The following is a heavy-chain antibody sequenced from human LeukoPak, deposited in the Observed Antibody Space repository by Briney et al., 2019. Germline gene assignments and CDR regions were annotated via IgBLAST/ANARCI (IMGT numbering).Heavy chain of an antibody. CDR3: SYWLEGSSSWLFDI. Sequence: QAGGSLRLSCAASGFTFSSYAMSWVRQTPGKGLEWVSAVSGYGDRTYYADSVRGRFTISRDNSRSTLYLQVNSLRAEDTAIYYCSYWLEGSSSWLFDIWGRGTLVTVSS. CDR1: GFTFSSYA. V-gene: IGHV3-23*01. D-gene: IGHD6-6*01. CDR2: VSGYGDRT. J-gene: IGHJ2*01.